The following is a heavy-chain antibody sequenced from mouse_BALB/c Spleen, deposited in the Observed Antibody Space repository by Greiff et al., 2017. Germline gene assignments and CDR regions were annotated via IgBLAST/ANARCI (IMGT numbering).Heavy chain of an antibody. J-gene: IGHJ4*01. CDR1: GDSITSGY. CDR3: ARYEGNYGYAMDY. Sequence: VQLKESGPSLVKPSQTLSLTCSVTGDSITSGYWNWIRKFPGNKLEYMGYISYSGSTYYNPSLKSRISITRDTSKNQYYLQLNSVTTEDTATYYCARYEGNYGYAMDYWGQGTSVTVSS. V-gene: IGHV3-8*02. D-gene: IGHD2-1*01. CDR2: ISYSGST.